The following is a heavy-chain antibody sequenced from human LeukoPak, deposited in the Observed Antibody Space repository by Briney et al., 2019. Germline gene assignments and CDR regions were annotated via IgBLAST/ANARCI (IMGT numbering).Heavy chain of an antibody. CDR1: GYTFTSYG. Sequence: ASVKVSCKASGYTFTSYGISWVRQAPGQGLEWMGWISAYNGNTNYAQKLQGRVTMTTDTSTSTAHMELRSLRSDDTAVYYCARTHSSSYYYYYMDVWGKGTTVTVSS. J-gene: IGHJ6*03. CDR3: ARTHSSSYYYYYMDV. V-gene: IGHV1-18*01. CDR2: ISAYNGNT. D-gene: IGHD6-13*01.